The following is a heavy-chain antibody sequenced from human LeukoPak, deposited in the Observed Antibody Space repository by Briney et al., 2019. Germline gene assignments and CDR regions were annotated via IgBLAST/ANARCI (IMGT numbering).Heavy chain of an antibody. V-gene: IGHV4-39*07. CDR2: IYYSGST. CDR1: GGSISSSSYY. Sequence: PSETLSLTCTVSGGSISSSSYYWGWIRQPPGKGLEWIGSIYYSGSTYYNPSLKSRVTISVDTSKNQFFWKLSSVTAADTAVYYCARRYSSGWYVYWYFDLWGRGTLVTVSS. J-gene: IGHJ2*01. CDR3: ARRYSSGWYVYWYFDL. D-gene: IGHD6-19*01.